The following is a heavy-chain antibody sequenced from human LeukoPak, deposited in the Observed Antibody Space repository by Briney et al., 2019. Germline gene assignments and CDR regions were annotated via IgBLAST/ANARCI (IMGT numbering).Heavy chain of an antibody. CDR3: ARGGVQVPAAMRRREFDY. V-gene: IGHV4-59*12. CDR2: IYYSGST. J-gene: IGHJ4*02. Sequence: SETLSLTCTVSGGSISSYYWSWVRQPPGKGLEWIGYIYYSGSTNYNPSLKSRVTISVDTSKSQFSLKLSSVTAADTAVYYCARGGVQVPAAMRRREFDYWGQGTLVTVSS. CDR1: GGSISSYY. D-gene: IGHD2-2*01.